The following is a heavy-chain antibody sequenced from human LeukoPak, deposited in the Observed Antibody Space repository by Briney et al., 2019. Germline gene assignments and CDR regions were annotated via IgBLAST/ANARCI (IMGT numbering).Heavy chain of an antibody. CDR3: ASWPAAWYGEDS. J-gene: IGHJ4*02. V-gene: IGHV3-23*01. CDR1: GFTFSSYA. Sequence: QAGGSLRLSCAASGFTFSSYAMSWVRLAPGKGLEWVPAISGSGGSTYYADSVKGRFTISRDNSKNTLYLQMNSLRAEDTAVYYCASWPAAWYGEDSWGQGTLVTVSS. CDR2: ISGSGGST. D-gene: IGHD3-10*01.